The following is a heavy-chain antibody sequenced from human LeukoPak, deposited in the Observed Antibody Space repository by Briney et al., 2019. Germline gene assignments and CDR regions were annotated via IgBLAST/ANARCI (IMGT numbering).Heavy chain of an antibody. CDR3: ARRLTQYDCFDP. Sequence: SQTLSLTCAISGDSVSTNSVTWNWIRQSPSRGLEWLGRTYYRSTWYNDYAVSVRGRITVNPDTSKNQFSLHLNSVTPEDTAVYYCARRLTQYDCFDPWGQGILVTVSS. J-gene: IGHJ5*02. CDR2: TYYRSTWYN. D-gene: IGHD2-2*01. CDR1: GDSVSTNSVT. V-gene: IGHV6-1*01.